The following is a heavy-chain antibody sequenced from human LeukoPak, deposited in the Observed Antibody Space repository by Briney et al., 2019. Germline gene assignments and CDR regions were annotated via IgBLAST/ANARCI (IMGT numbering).Heavy chain of an antibody. CDR3: AKDIWVLRSLDWCLDY. J-gene: IGHJ4*02. Sequence: GGSLRLSCAASGFSFSSYAMSWVRQAPGKGLEWVSGISGSGGNTYYADSVKGRFTISRDNSKNTLYLQMNSLRAEDTAVYYSAKDIWVLRSLDWCLDYWGQGTLVTVSS. CDR1: GFSFSSYA. D-gene: IGHD3-3*01. CDR2: ISGSGGNT. V-gene: IGHV3-23*01.